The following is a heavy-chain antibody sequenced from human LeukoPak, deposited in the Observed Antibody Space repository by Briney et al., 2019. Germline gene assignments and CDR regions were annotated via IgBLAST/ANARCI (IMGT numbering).Heavy chain of an antibody. J-gene: IGHJ4*02. CDR3: ANLASSVVPAAIGY. Sequence: GGSLRLSCAASGFTFSNFAMSWARQAPGKGLEWVSSISGSGDSTYYADSVKGRFTISRDNSKNTLYLQMNSLRTEDTAVYHCANLASSVVPAAIGYRGQGSLVTDSS. CDR2: ISGSGDST. CDR1: GFTFSNFA. V-gene: IGHV3-23*01. D-gene: IGHD2-2*01.